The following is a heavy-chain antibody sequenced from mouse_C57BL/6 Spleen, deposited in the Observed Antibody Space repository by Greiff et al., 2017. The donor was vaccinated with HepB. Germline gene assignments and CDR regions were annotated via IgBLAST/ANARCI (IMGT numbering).Heavy chain of an antibody. CDR3: ARDYGSPYYAMDY. Sequence: VQLQQPGAELVMPGASVKLSCKASGYTFTSYWMHWVKQRPGQGLEWIGEIDPSDSYTNYNQKFKGKSTLTVDKSSSTAYMQLSSLTSEDSAVYYCARDYGSPYYAMDYWGQGTSGTVSS. J-gene: IGHJ4*01. V-gene: IGHV1-69*01. D-gene: IGHD1-1*01. CDR1: GYTFTSYW. CDR2: IDPSDSYT.